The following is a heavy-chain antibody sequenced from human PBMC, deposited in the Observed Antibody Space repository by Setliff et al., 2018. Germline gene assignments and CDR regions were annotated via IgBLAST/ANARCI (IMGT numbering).Heavy chain of an antibody. V-gene: IGHV4-61*09. CDR3: ARTGTYRYFDY. D-gene: IGHD1-1*01. CDR1: GDSISSRRNY. CDR2: IYTSWST. Sequence: SETLSLTCTVSGDSISSRRNYWGWFRQPAGKELEWIGQIYTSWSTNYNPSLKGRVTISLDTSKNQFSLKVTSVTAADTAVYYCARTGTYRYFDYWGQGALVTVSS. J-gene: IGHJ4*02.